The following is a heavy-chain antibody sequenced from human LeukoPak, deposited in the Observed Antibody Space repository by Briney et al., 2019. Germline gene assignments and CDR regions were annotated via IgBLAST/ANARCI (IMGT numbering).Heavy chain of an antibody. CDR1: GFTFGSYS. Sequence: GGSLRLSCAASGFTFGSYSMNWVRQAPGKGLEWVSVIYTGGSTAYTDSVKGRFTTSRDTSKNTLYLQMNSLTAEDTAVYYCARGHGQWGQGTLVTVSS. CDR2: IYTGGST. V-gene: IGHV3-66*01. J-gene: IGHJ4*02. CDR3: ARGHGQ.